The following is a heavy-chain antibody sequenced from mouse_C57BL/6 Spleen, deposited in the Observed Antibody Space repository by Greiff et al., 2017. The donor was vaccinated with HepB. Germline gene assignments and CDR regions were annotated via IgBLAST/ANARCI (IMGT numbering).Heavy chain of an antibody. D-gene: IGHD2-5*01. Sequence: QVQLQQSGPELVKPGASVKISCKASGYTFTDYYINWVKQRPGQGLEWIGWIYPGSGNTKYNEKFKGKATLTVDTSSSTAYMQLSSLTSEGSAVYFCARKEAEYSNYGYAMDYWGQGTSVTVSS. CDR2: IYPGSGNT. J-gene: IGHJ4*01. V-gene: IGHV1-84*01. CDR3: ARKEAEYSNYGYAMDY. CDR1: GYTFTDYY.